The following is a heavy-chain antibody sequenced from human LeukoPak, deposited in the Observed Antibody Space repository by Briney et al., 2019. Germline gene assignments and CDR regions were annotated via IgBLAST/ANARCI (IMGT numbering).Heavy chain of an antibody. V-gene: IGHV1-18*01. CDR2: ISAYNGNT. CDR1: GGTFSSYA. CDR3: ARLPAYSSGWFPPFDY. D-gene: IGHD6-19*01. J-gene: IGHJ4*02. Sequence: ASVKVSCKASGGTFSSYAISRVRQAPGQGPEWMGWISAYNGNTNYAQKLQGRVTMTTDTSTSTAYMELRSLRSDDTAVYYCARLPAYSSGWFPPFDYWGQGTLVTVSS.